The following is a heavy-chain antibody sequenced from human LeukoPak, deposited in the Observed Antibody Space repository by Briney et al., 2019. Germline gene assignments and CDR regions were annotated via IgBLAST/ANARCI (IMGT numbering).Heavy chain of an antibody. CDR1: GYTFTGYY. CDR2: INPNSGGT. Sequence: ASVKVSCKASGYTFTGYYMHWVRQAPGQGLEWMGWINPNSGGTNYAQKFQGRVTMTRDTSISTAHMELSRLRSDDTAVYYCARDRKWGEVPAVTIDYWGQGTLVTVSS. J-gene: IGHJ4*02. D-gene: IGHD2-2*01. V-gene: IGHV1-2*02. CDR3: ARDRKWGEVPAVTIDY.